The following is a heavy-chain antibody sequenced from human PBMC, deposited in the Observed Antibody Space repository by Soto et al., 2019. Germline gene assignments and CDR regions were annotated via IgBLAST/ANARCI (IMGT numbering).Heavy chain of an antibody. CDR3: ARDSAGTHAFDI. D-gene: IGHD1-1*01. V-gene: IGHV4-30-2*01. CDR2: IYHSGST. Sequence: SETLSLTCAVSGGSMSSGGYSWSLIPQPPRKGQEGIGYIYHSGSTYYTPSLKSRVTISVDRSKNQFSLKLSSVTAADTAVYYCARDSAGTHAFDIWGQGTMVTVSS. CDR1: GGSMSSGGYS. J-gene: IGHJ3*02.